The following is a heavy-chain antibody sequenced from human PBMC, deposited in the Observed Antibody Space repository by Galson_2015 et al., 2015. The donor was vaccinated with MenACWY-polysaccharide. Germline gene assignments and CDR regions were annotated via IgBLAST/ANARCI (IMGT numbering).Heavy chain of an antibody. D-gene: IGHD2-15*01. Sequence: SVKVSCKASGYTFISFGITWVRQAPGKGLEWMGWINTYNGDTNYADKIQGRVTMTTDTSTNTAYMELRNLRSDDTAVYYCARGPPGYAGSWHPLQDWGQGTLVTVSA. J-gene: IGHJ4*02. CDR1: GYTFISFG. CDR3: ARGPPGYAGSWHPLQD. CDR2: INTYNGDT. V-gene: IGHV1-18*01.